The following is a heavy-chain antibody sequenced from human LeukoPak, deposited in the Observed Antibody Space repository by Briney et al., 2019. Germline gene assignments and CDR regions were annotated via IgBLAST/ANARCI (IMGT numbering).Heavy chain of an antibody. CDR1: GYTFTSYD. CDR3: ARGITIFGVVAGDYFDY. Sequence: ASVKVSCKASGYTFTSYDINWVRQATGQGLEWMGWMNPNSGNTGYAQKFQGRVTITRNTSISTAYMELSSLRSEDTAVYYCARGITIFGVVAGDYFDYWGQGTLVTVSS. D-gene: IGHD3-3*01. J-gene: IGHJ4*02. V-gene: IGHV1-8*03. CDR2: MNPNSGNT.